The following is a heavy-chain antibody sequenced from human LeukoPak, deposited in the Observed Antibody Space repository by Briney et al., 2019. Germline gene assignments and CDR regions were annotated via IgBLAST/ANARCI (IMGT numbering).Heavy chain of an antibody. CDR1: GGSISSGDYY. J-gene: IGHJ3*02. CDR2: IYYSGST. D-gene: IGHD2-15*01. Sequence: SQTLSLTCTVSGGSISSGDYYWSWIRQPPGKGLEWIGYIYYSGSTYYNPSLKSRVTISVDTSKNQFSLKLSSVTAADTAVYYCARDRAGGGYCSGGSCAEDAFDIWGQGTMVTVSS. CDR3: ARDRAGGGYCSGGSCAEDAFDI. V-gene: IGHV4-30-4*08.